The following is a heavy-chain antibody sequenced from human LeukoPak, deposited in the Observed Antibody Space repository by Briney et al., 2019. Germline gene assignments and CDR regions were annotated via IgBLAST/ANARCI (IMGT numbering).Heavy chain of an antibody. J-gene: IGHJ4*02. D-gene: IGHD3-22*01. CDR3: AKDRNDTQEGLYYFDY. V-gene: IGHV3-30*18. CDR1: GFTFSSYG. CDR2: ISYDGSNK. Sequence: QAGGSLRLSCAASGFTFSSYGMHWVRQAPGKGLEWVALISYDGSNKSYADSLKGRFTISRDNSKNTLYLQMNSLRAEDTAVYYCAKDRNDTQEGLYYFDYWGQGTLVTVSS.